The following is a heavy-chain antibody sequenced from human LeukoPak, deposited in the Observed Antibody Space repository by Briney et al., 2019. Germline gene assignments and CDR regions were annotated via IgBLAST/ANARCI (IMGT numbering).Heavy chain of an antibody. J-gene: IGHJ4*02. D-gene: IGHD3-10*01. V-gene: IGHV4-31*03. CDR2: IYYSGST. Sequence: SQTLSLTCTVSGGSISSGGYYWSWIRQHPGKGLEWIGDIYYSGSTYYNPSLKSRVTISVDTSKNQFSLKLSSVTAADTAVYYCARDRITMVNEDPGEFDYWGQGTLVTVSS. CDR1: GGSISSGGYY. CDR3: ARDRITMVNEDPGEFDY.